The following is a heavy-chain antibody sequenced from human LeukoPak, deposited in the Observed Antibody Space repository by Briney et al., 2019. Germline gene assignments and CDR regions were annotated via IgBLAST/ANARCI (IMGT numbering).Heavy chain of an antibody. CDR2: IYHSGST. CDR3: ASGYSYGYAPY. CDR1: GGSISSSNW. D-gene: IGHD5-18*01. Sequence: SETLSLTCAVSGGSISSSNWWSWVRQPPGQGLEWIGEIYHSGSTNYNPSLKSRVTISVDKSKNQFSLKLGSVTAADTAVYYCASGYSYGYAPYWGQGTLVTVSS. J-gene: IGHJ4*02. V-gene: IGHV4-4*02.